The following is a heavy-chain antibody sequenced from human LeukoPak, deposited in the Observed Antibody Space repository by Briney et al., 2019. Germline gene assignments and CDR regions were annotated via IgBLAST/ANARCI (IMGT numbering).Heavy chain of an antibody. V-gene: IGHV3-30-3*01. D-gene: IGHD3-22*01. Sequence: GRSLRLSCAASGFTFSSYAMHWVRQAPGKGLEWVAVISYDGSNKYYADSVKGRFTISRDNSKNTLYLQMNSRRAEDTAVYYCARGHYYDSSGYNWFDPWGQGTLVTVSS. J-gene: IGHJ5*02. CDR2: ISYDGSNK. CDR1: GFTFSSYA. CDR3: ARGHYYDSSGYNWFDP.